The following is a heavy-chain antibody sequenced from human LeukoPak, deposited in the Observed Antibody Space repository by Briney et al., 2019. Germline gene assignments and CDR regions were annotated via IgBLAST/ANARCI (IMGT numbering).Heavy chain of an antibody. Sequence: PGGSLRLSCAASGFTFSSYSIHWVRQAPGKGLECLAVISSDGSEKYYADSVKGRFIISRDNSKNTLFLQMDSLRIEDTGVYYCARDELGPNEIDYWGQGTLVTVSS. CDR3: ARDELGPNEIDY. V-gene: IGHV3-30-3*01. CDR1: GFTFSSYS. J-gene: IGHJ4*02. CDR2: ISSDGSEK. D-gene: IGHD7-27*01.